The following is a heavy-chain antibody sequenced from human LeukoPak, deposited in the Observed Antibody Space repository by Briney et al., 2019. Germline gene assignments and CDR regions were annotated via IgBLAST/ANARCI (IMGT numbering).Heavy chain of an antibody. D-gene: IGHD6-13*01. V-gene: IGHV4-4*02. Sequence: SETLSLTCAVSGGSISSSNWWSRVRQPPGKGLEWIGEIYHSGNTNYNPSLKSRVTISVDKSKNQFSLKLSSVTAADTAVYFCARVRRSIAAAGHWFDPWGQGTLVTVSS. CDR3: ARVRRSIAAAGHWFDP. CDR1: GGSISSSNW. CDR2: IYHSGNT. J-gene: IGHJ5*02.